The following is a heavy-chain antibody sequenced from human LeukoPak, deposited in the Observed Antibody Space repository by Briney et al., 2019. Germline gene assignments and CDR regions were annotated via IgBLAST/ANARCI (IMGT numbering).Heavy chain of an antibody. J-gene: IGHJ3*02. CDR3: AKRGLVVRSAFDI. D-gene: IGHD2-15*01. Sequence: SETLSLTCSVSGVSISSLTWIRQSPGKGLEWIGYIYDSGTTNYNPALKSRLTMSVDRSRKQFSLKLKSVTAADTAVYYCAKRGLVVRSAFDIWGQGTVVTVSS. CDR1: GVSISS. CDR2: IYDSGTT. V-gene: IGHV4-59*08.